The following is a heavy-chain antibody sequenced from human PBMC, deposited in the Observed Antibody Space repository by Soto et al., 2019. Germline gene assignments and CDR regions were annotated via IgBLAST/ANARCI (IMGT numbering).Heavy chain of an antibody. CDR2: IDKVGTDS. Sequence: EVQLVESGGGLVQPGGSLRLSCAASEFTFSGSSVHWVRQAPGKGLVWVSGIDKVGTDSTYADSVKGRFTSSRDNAKNTVYLQMSSLRVEDTAVYYCARGWFGPDVWGKGTTVTVSS. V-gene: IGHV3-74*01. J-gene: IGHJ6*03. CDR3: ARGWFGPDV. CDR1: EFTFSGSS. D-gene: IGHD3-10*01.